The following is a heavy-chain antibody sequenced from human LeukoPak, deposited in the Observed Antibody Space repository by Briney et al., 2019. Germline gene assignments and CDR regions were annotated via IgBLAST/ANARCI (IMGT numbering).Heavy chain of an antibody. CDR3: ARVAGYCSSTSNCYSDY. Sequence: GGSLRLSCAASGFTFSTYTMNWVRQAPGKGLEWVSSISSSSAYIYYADSVKGRFTISGDNAKNSLYLQMNSLRAEDTAVYYCARVAGYCSSTSNCYSDYWGQGTLVPVSS. V-gene: IGHV3-21*01. D-gene: IGHD2-2*01. CDR1: GFTFSTYT. CDR2: ISSSSAYI. J-gene: IGHJ4*02.